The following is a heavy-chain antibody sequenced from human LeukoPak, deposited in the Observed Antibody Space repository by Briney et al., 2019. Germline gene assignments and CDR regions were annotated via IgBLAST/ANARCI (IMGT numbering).Heavy chain of an antibody. Sequence: SVKVSCKASGGTFSSYAISWVRQAPGQGLEWMGRIIPILGIANYAQKFQGRVTITADKSTSTAYMELSSLRSEDTAVYYCARDPWWEYYFDYWGQGTLVTVSS. CDR3: ARDPWWEYYFDY. CDR2: IIPILGIA. CDR1: GGTFSSYA. D-gene: IGHD1-26*01. J-gene: IGHJ4*02. V-gene: IGHV1-69*04.